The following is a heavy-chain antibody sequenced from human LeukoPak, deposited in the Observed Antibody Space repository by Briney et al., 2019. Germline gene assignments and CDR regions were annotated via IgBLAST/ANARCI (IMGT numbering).Heavy chain of an antibody. CDR1: GFTFSIYA. Sequence: GGSLRLSCAASGFTFSIYAIHWVRQAPGKGLEWVAVISYDGSNKYYADSVKGRFTISRDNSKNTLYLQMNSLRAEDTAVFYCARGGEFEVVPATIPTNYFDYWGQGTLVTVSS. J-gene: IGHJ4*02. CDR3: ARGGEFEVVPATIPTNYFDY. V-gene: IGHV3-30*04. D-gene: IGHD2-2*01. CDR2: ISYDGSNK.